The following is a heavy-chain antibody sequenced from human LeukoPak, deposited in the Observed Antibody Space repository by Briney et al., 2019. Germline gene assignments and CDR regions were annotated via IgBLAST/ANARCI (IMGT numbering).Heavy chain of an antibody. D-gene: IGHD6-19*01. CDR3: AKDLVRWLVPPHYYYYGMDV. J-gene: IGHJ6*02. V-gene: IGHV3-23*01. Sequence: GGSLRLSCAASGFTFSSYAMSWVRQAPGKGLEWVSGISTTGGSTSYADSVKGRFTISRDNPRDTLYLQMNSLRAEDTAVYYCAKDLVRWLVPPHYYYYGMDVWGQGTTVTVSS. CDR1: GFTFSSYA. CDR2: ISTTGGST.